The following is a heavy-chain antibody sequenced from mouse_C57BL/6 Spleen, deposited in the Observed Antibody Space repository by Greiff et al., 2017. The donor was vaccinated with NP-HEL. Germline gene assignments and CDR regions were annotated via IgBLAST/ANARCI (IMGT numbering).Heavy chain of an antibody. V-gene: IGHV1-4*01. CDR1: GYTFTSYT. D-gene: IGHD1-1*01. Sequence: VQLQQSGAELARPGASVKMSCKASGYTFTSYTMHWVKQRPGQGLEWIEYINPSSGYTKYNQKFKDKATLTADKSSSTAYMQLSSLTSEDSAVYYCARLITTVGYFDYWGQGTTLTVSS. CDR3: ARLITTVGYFDY. J-gene: IGHJ2*01. CDR2: INPSSGYT.